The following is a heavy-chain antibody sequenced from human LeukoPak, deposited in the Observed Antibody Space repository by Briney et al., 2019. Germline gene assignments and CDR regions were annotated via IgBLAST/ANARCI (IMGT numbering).Heavy chain of an antibody. J-gene: IGHJ4*02. Sequence: SETLSLSCAVYGGSFSDFYWNWIRQPPGKGLEWIGEINHNGSTNYNPSLKSRVTISVDTSKNQFSLKLSSVTAADTAVYYCARALVTYDYVWGSYRYTTFDYWGQGTLVTVSS. CDR2: INHNGST. V-gene: IGHV4-34*01. CDR3: ARALVTYDYVWGSYRYTTFDY. CDR1: GGSFSDFY. D-gene: IGHD3-16*02.